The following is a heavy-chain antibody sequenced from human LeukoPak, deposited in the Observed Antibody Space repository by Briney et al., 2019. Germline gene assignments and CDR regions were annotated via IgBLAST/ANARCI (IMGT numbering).Heavy chain of an antibody. D-gene: IGHD3-22*01. Sequence: PGRSLRLSCAASGFTFDDYAMHWVRQAPGKGLEWVSGISWNSGSIGYADSVKGRFTISRDNAKNSLYLQMNSLRAEDTALYYCAKDNSDYYDSSGHYVNWGQGTLVTVSS. CDR2: ISWNSGSI. J-gene: IGHJ4*02. V-gene: IGHV3-9*01. CDR1: GFTFDDYA. CDR3: AKDNSDYYDSSGHYVN.